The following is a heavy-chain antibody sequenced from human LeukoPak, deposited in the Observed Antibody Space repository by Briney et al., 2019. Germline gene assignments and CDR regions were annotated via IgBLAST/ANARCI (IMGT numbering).Heavy chain of an antibody. V-gene: IGHV3-23*01. D-gene: IGHD4-11*01. CDR1: GFTFSSFA. J-gene: IGHJ4*02. Sequence: KTGGSLRLSCTASGFTFSSFATNWVRQAPGKGLEWVSGIGAGGTFTYYADSVKGRFTIFRDNSRNTLYLQMNSPGADDTAVYYCAKELDYTTYGYYSDYWGQGTLVTVSS. CDR2: IGAGGTFT. CDR3: AKELDYTTYGYYSDY.